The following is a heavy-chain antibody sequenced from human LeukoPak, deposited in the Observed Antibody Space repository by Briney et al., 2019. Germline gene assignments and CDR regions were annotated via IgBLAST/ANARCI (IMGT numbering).Heavy chain of an antibody. J-gene: IGHJ4*02. CDR3: ARQTGSGLFILP. D-gene: IGHD3/OR15-3a*01. CDR2: IYYSGNT. CDR1: GVSISSSNSY. Sequence: SETLSLTCTVSGVSISSSNSYWGWLRQPPGKGLGWIGSIYYSGNTYYHASLKSQVSISIDTSKNQFSLRLTSVTAAATAVYYCARQTGSGLFILPGGQGTLVTVSS. V-gene: IGHV4-39*01.